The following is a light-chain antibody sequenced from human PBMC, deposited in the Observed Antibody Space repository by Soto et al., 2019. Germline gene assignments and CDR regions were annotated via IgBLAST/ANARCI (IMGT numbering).Light chain of an antibody. Sequence: QSVLTQPPSASGTRGQRVTISCSGSSSNIGSNYVYWYQQLPGTVPQLLIYRNSERPSGVPDRFSGSKSGTSASLAISGLRSEDEADYYCAAWDDSLSGVVFGGGTQLTVL. CDR3: AAWDDSLSGVV. V-gene: IGLV1-47*01. CDR1: SSNIGSNY. J-gene: IGLJ2*01. CDR2: RNS.